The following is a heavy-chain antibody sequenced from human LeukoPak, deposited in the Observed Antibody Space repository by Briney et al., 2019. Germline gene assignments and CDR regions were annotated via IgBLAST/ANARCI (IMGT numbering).Heavy chain of an antibody. D-gene: IGHD3-16*01. V-gene: IGHV4-59*01. J-gene: IGHJ4*02. Sequence: SETLSLTCTVSDDSISDYYRGWIRQPPGKGLEWIGYFHNCGTSTYNPSLKSRVTISADTSKNQFSLKLNSLTTADTAVYYCTRGAGWLIDYWGQGIPVTVSS. CDR2: FHNCGTS. CDR1: DDSISDYY. CDR3: TRGAGWLIDY.